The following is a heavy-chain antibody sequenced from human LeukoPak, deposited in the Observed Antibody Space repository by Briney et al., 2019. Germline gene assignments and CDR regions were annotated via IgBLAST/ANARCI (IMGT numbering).Heavy chain of an antibody. V-gene: IGHV3-13*01. Sequence: PGGSLRLSCAASGFTFSSYDMPWVRQATGKGLEWVSAIGTAGDTYYPGSVKGRFTISRENAKNSLYLQMNSLRAGDTAVYYCARANSIAAFDIWGQGTMVTVSS. CDR1: GFTFSSYD. D-gene: IGHD2/OR15-2a*01. CDR3: ARANSIAAFDI. CDR2: IGTAGDT. J-gene: IGHJ3*02.